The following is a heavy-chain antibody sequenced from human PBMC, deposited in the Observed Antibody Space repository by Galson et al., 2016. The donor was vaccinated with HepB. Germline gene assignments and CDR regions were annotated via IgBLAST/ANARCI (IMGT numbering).Heavy chain of an antibody. CDR2: ISRSGDST. V-gene: IGHV3-23*01. CDR3: VQGSTAPAV. D-gene: IGHD2-2*01. Sequence: SLRLSCAASGFTFRNYGMTWVRQAPGKGLEVVSSISRSGDSTDYADSVKCRFTISRDNSKNTLSLQMNSLTADDTAIYYCVQGSTAPAVWGKGTTVTVSS. CDR1: GFTFRNYG. J-gene: IGHJ6*04.